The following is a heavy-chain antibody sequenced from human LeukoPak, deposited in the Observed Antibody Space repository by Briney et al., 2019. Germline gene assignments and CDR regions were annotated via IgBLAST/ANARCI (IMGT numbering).Heavy chain of an antibody. D-gene: IGHD2-2*01. J-gene: IGHJ4*02. V-gene: IGHV4-30-4*08. CDR3: ARGDYCSSTSCRERGNFDY. CDR2: IYYSGST. Sequence: SETLSLTCTVSGGSISSSSYYWGWIRQPPGKGLEWIGYIYYSGSTYYNPSLKSRVTISVDTSKNQFSLKLSSVTAADTAVYYCARGDYCSSTSCRERGNFDYWGQGTLVTVSS. CDR1: GGSISSSSYY.